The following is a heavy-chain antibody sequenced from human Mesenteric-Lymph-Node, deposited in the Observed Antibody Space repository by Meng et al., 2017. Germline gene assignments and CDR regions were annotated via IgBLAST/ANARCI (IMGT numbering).Heavy chain of an antibody. CDR2: ISYDGSNK. J-gene: IGHJ6*02. CDR1: GFTFSSYA. V-gene: IGHV3-30*01. D-gene: IGHD3-3*01. CDR3: ARDSRYYDFWSGYPYYYYGMDV. Sequence: GESLKISCAASGFTFSSYAMHWVRQAPGKGLEWVAVISYDGSNKYYADSVKGRFTISRDNSKNTLYLQMNSLRAEDTAVYYCARDSRYYDFWSGYPYYYYGMDVWGQGTTVTVSS.